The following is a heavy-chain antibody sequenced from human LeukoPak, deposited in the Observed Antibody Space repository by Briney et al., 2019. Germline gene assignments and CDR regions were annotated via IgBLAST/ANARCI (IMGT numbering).Heavy chain of an antibody. CDR3: ATCNWGSRQDAFDI. J-gene: IGHJ3*02. Sequence: SETLSLTCTVSGYSISSGYYWGWIRQPPGKGLEWIGSIYHSGSTYYNPSLKSRVTISVDTSKNQFSLRLTSVTAADTAVYYCATCNWGSRQDAFDIWGQGTMVTVSS. V-gene: IGHV4-38-2*02. D-gene: IGHD7-27*01. CDR1: GYSISSGYY. CDR2: IYHSGST.